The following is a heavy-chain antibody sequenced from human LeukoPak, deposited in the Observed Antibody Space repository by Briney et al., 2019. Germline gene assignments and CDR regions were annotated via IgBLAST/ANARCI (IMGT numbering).Heavy chain of an antibody. V-gene: IGHV4-59*01. D-gene: IGHD6-19*01. CDR1: GGSISSYY. CDR3: ARDREVAGTTHFDY. CDR2: IYYSGST. Sequence: SETLSLTCTVSGGSISSYYWSWIRQPPGKGLEWIGYIYYSGSTNYNPSLKSRVTISADTSKNQFSLKLSSVTAADTAVYYCARDREVAGTTHFDYWGQGTLVTVSS. J-gene: IGHJ4*02.